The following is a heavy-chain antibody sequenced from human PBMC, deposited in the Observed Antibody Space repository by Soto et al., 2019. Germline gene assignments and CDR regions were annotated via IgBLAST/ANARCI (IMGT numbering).Heavy chain of an antibody. CDR1: GFTFSSYA. V-gene: IGHV3-23*01. J-gene: IGHJ6*03. D-gene: IGHD3-10*01. CDR2: ISGSGGST. Sequence: PGGSLRLSCAASGFTFSSYAMSWVRQAPGKGLEWVSAISGSGGSTYYADSVKGRFTISRDNSKNTLYLQMNSLRAEDTAVYYCAKGSLGPEWFGEFSHYYSTDVCGKGTTVTVSS. CDR3: AKGSLGPEWFGEFSHYYSTDV.